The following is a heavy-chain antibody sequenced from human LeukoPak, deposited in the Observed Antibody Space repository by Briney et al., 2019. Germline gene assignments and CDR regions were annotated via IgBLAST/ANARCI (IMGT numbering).Heavy chain of an antibody. CDR2: ISYDGSNK. Sequence: GGSLRLSCAASGFTFSTYGMHWVRQAPGKGLEWVAVISYDGSNKYYADSVKGRFTISRDNSKNTLYLQMNSLRAEDTAIYYCARDERLLSFLKWGQGTLVTVSS. V-gene: IGHV3-30*03. CDR1: GFTFSTYG. CDR3: ARDERLLSFLK. J-gene: IGHJ4*02. D-gene: IGHD3-3*01.